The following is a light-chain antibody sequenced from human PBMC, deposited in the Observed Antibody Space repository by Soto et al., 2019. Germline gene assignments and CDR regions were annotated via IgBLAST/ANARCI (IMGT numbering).Light chain of an antibody. Sequence: DIVMTQSPDSLAMSLGERATINCKSSQSVLYSSNNKNYLAWYQHKPGQPPKLLIYWASTRESGVPDRFSGSGSGTEFTLTISSLQAEDVAVYYCQQYYTTPWTFGQGTKVEIK. V-gene: IGKV4-1*01. CDR1: QSVLYSSNNKNY. CDR3: QQYYTTPWT. CDR2: WAS. J-gene: IGKJ1*01.